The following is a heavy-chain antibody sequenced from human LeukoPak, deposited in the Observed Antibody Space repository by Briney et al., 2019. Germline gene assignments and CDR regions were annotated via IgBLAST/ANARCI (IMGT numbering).Heavy chain of an antibody. CDR3: ARSAGSSSWYEGYYFDY. J-gene: IGHJ4*02. Sequence: PGGSLRLSCAASGFTFSRYWMSWVRQAPGKGLEWVANIKQDGSEKYYVDSVKGRFTISRDNAKNSLYLQMNSLRAEDTAVYYCARSAGSSSWYEGYYFDYWGQGTLATVSS. V-gene: IGHV3-7*01. D-gene: IGHD6-13*01. CDR1: GFTFSRYW. CDR2: IKQDGSEK.